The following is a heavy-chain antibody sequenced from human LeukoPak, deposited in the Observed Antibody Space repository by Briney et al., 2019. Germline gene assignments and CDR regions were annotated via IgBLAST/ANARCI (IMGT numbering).Heavy chain of an antibody. CDR3: AKDRGGNWYYYYYMDV. D-gene: IGHD1-20*01. CDR1: GFTFSNYG. J-gene: IGHJ6*03. CDR2: IRYDGSNK. Sequence: PGGALRISCAASGFTFSNYGMHWGRQAPGKGLGWVAFIRYDGSNKYYADSVKGRFTISRDNSKNTLYLQMNSLRAEDTAVYYCAKDRGGNWYYYYYMDVWGKGTTVTISS. V-gene: IGHV3-30*02.